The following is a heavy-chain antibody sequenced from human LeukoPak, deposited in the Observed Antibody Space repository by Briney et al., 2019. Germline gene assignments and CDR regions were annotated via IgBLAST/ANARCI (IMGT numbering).Heavy chain of an antibody. CDR1: GYLFISYG. V-gene: IGHV1-18*01. J-gene: IGHJ3*01. CDR2: ISAYNGQT. D-gene: IGHD3-10*01. CDR3: AKDLYSSLSGSEVFDV. Sequence: ASVKVSCKASGYLFISYGINWVRQAPGQGLEWMGWISAYNGQTNYAQEFQGRVTMTTDTSTTTAYMELTGLRFNDTAVYYCAKDLYSSLSGSEVFDVWGQGTRVTVSS.